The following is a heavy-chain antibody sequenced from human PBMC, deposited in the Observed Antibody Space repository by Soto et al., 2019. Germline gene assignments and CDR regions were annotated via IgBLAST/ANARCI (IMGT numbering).Heavy chain of an antibody. J-gene: IGHJ4*02. Sequence: SETLSLTCAVSGGSISSGGYSWSWIRRPPGKGLEWIGYIYHSGTTTYNPSIKSRVTISVDSSKNQFSLNLTSVTAEDTAVYYCASQKLDVPAFFDNWGQGTLVTVSS. V-gene: IGHV4-30-2*01. CDR1: GGSISSGGYS. D-gene: IGHD3-3*02. CDR2: IYHSGTT. CDR3: ASQKLDVPAFFDN.